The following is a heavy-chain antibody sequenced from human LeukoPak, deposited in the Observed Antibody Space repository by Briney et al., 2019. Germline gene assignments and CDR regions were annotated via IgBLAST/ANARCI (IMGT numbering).Heavy chain of an antibody. CDR2: IYPGDSDN. V-gene: IGHV5-51*01. CDR3: ARHGGYCSSTSCYGGFVDY. J-gene: IGHJ4*02. Sequence: GESLKISCKGPGYSFTSYWIGWVRQMPGKGLEWMGIIYPGDSDNRYSPPFQGQVPISAAKSISTAYLQWSSLKASDTAMYYCARHGGYCSSTSCYGGFVDYWGQGTLVTVSS. CDR1: GYSFTSYW. D-gene: IGHD2-2*01.